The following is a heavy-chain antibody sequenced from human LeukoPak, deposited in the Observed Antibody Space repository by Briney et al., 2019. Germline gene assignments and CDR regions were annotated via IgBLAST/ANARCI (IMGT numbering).Heavy chain of an antibody. CDR2: INHSGSI. CDR1: GGSFSGYY. J-gene: IGHJ4*02. Sequence: SETLSLTCAVYGGSFSGYYWSWIRQPPGKGLEWIGEINHSGSINYNPSLKSRVTISVDTSKNQFSLKLSSVTAADTAVYYCARGRGLLWFGEFLSRHFDYWGQGTLVTVSS. CDR3: ARGRGLLWFGEFLSRHFDY. D-gene: IGHD3-10*01. V-gene: IGHV4-34*01.